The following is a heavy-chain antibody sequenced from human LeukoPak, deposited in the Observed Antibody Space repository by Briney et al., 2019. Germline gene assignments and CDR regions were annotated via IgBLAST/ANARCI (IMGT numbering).Heavy chain of an antibody. Sequence: PSETLSLTCTASGGSISSYYWSWIRQPPGKGLEWIGYIYYSGSTNYNPSLKSRVTISVDTSKNQFSLKLSSVTAADTAVYYCARAGAVDWYFDLWGRGTLVTVSS. CDR3: ARAGAVDWYFDL. CDR1: GGSISSYY. J-gene: IGHJ2*01. CDR2: IYYSGST. V-gene: IGHV4-59*01. D-gene: IGHD1-26*01.